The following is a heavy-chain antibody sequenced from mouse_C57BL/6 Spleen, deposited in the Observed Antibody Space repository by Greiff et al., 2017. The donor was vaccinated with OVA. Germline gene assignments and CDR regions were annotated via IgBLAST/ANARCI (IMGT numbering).Heavy chain of an antibody. J-gene: IGHJ1*03. Sequence: QVQLQQPGAELVMPGASVKLSCKASGYTFTSYWMHWVKQRPGQGLEWIGAIDPSDSYTNYNQKFKGKSTLTVDKSSSTAYMQLSSLTSEDSAVYYCARDYGSSYYWYFDVWGTGTTVTVSS. D-gene: IGHD1-1*01. CDR1: GYTFTSYW. CDR3: ARDYGSSYYWYFDV. V-gene: IGHV1-69*01. CDR2: IDPSDSYT.